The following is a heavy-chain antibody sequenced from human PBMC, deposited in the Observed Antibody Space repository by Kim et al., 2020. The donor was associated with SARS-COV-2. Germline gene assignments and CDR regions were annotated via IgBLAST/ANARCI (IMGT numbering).Heavy chain of an antibody. V-gene: IGHV4-34*01. J-gene: IGHJ6*02. D-gene: IGHD3-10*01. CDR3: ARGRGTTMVRCLYGMDV. Sequence: SETLSLTCPVYRESFSGYFWSWIRQPPGKGLEWIGEINHSGSTNYNPSLKSRVTISLDTSKNQVSLKLNSVTAADTAIYYCARGRGTTMVRCLYGMDVWGRGTTVTVSS. CDR2: INHSGST. CDR1: RESFSGYF.